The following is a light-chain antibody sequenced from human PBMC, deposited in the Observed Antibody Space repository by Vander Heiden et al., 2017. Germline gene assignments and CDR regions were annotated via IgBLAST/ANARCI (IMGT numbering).Light chain of an antibody. J-gene: IGKJ1*01. CDR2: GAS. V-gene: IGKV1-39*01. Sequence: IQMTPSPSSLSAFVGARVTITCRASQNIGNLLIWYQQKLGKAPKLLIYGASTLQSGVPSRFSGSGSGTDFTLTIGSLQPEDSATYFCQQDYATPRTFGPGTKVQI. CDR1: QNIGNL. CDR3: QQDYATPRT.